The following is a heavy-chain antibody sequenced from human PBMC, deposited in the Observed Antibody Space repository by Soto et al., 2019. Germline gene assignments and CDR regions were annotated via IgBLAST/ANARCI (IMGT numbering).Heavy chain of an antibody. D-gene: IGHD3-10*01. Sequence: EVQLVESGGGLVQPGRSLRLSCAASGFTFDNYAIHWVRRAPGKGLEWVAAISWNGASIGYADSVKGRFTISRDNAKNSLFLQMNSLTAEDTARYYCATLRLYGSDFDCWGRGTLVSVSS. CDR1: GFTFDNYA. CDR3: ATLRLYGSDFDC. J-gene: IGHJ4*02. V-gene: IGHV3-9*01. CDR2: ISWNGASI.